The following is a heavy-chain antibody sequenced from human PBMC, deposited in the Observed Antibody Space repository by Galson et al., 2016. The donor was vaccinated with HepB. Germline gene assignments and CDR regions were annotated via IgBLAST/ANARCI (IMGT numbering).Heavy chain of an antibody. CDR1: GFSLFTTGMS. CDR3: ARTNDYMHDPYFDD. D-gene: IGHD4/OR15-4a*01. J-gene: IGHJ4*02. CDR2: IDWDDDK. V-gene: IGHV2-70*01. Sequence: PALVKPTQTLTLTCTISGFSLFTTGMSVSWIRLPPGKALEWLAIIDWDDDKYYSKSLKTRLTISRDTANNQVVLTMTNTDPMDTTTHFCARTNDYMHDPYFDDWGQGTLVTVSS.